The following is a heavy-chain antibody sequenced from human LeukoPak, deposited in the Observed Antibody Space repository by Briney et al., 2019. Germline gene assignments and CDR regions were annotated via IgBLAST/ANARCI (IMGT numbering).Heavy chain of an antibody. J-gene: IGHJ6*04. CDR3: ARLPYYYDFWSGNMDV. D-gene: IGHD3-3*01. CDR2: ISSSSSYI. V-gene: IGHV3-21*01. Sequence: GGSLRLSCAASGFTFSSYSMNWVRQAPGKGLEWVSSISSSSSYIYYAASVKGRFTISRDNAKNSLYLQMNSLRAEDTAVYYCARLPYYYDFWSGNMDVWGKGTTVTVSS. CDR1: GFTFSSYS.